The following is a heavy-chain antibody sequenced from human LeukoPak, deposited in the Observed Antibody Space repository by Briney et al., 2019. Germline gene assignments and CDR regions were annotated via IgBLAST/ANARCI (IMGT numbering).Heavy chain of an antibody. CDR3: AREYYFDNSGYYGVGDY. CDR2: FNPNSGGT. CDR1: GYTFTYYY. Sequence: ASVKVSCKASGYTFTYYYMHWVRQAPGQGLEWMGWFNPNSGGTNHAQEFQGRVTMTRDTSISTAYMELSRLRPDDTAVYYCAREYYFDNSGYYGVGDYWGQGTLVTVSP. V-gene: IGHV1-2*02. J-gene: IGHJ4*02. D-gene: IGHD3-22*01.